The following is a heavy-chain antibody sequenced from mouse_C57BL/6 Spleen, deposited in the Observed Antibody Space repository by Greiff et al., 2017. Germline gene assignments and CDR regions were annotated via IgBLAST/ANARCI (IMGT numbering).Heavy chain of an antibody. V-gene: IGHV1-69*01. J-gene: IGHJ3*01. Sequence: QVQLQQPGAELVMPGASVKLSCKASGYTFTSYWMHWVKQRPGQGLEWIGEIDPSDSYTNYNQKFKGKATLTVDKSSSTAYMQLSSLTSEDSAVYYCAQGAYWGQGTLVTVSA. CDR1: GYTFTSYW. CDR2: IDPSDSYT. CDR3: AQGAY.